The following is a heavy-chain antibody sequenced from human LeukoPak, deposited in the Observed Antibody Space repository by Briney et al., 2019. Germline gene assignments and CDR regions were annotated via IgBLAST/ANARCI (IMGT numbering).Heavy chain of an antibody. CDR2: ISGGGDST. V-gene: IGHV3-23*01. D-gene: IGHD3-16*01. Sequence: GGSLRLSCAASGFTFWSYAMSWVRQAPGKGLEWVSAISGGGDSTYYADSVKGRFTISRDTSKNTLYLQMNSLRAEDTAVYYCAKDRARGGATDFDYWGQGTLVTVSS. CDR1: GFTFWSYA. J-gene: IGHJ4*02. CDR3: AKDRARGGATDFDY.